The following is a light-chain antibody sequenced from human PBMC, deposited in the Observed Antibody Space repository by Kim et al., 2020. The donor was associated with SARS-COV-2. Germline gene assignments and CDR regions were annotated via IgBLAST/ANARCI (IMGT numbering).Light chain of an antibody. CDR1: QSVGRN. CDR3: QQYHNWPPGT. Sequence: DIVMTQSPATLSVSPGERATLSCRASQSVGRNLAWYQQKPGQAPRLLIYGASTRATGIPARFSGSGSGTEFTLTISSLQSEDFAVYHCQQYHNWPPGTFGQGTKVEIK. J-gene: IGKJ1*01. V-gene: IGKV3-15*01. CDR2: GAS.